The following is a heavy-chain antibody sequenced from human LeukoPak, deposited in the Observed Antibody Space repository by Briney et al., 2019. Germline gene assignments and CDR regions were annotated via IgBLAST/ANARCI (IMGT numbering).Heavy chain of an antibody. CDR2: IYYSGST. Sequence: SETLSLTCTVSGGSISSYYWSWIRQPSGKGLEWIGYIYYSGSTNYNPSLKSRVTISVDTSKNQFSLKLSSVTAADTAVYYCAAALYSSEIDYWGQGTLVTVSS. CDR3: AAALYSSEIDY. V-gene: IGHV4-59*01. CDR1: GGSISSYY. J-gene: IGHJ4*02. D-gene: IGHD6-25*01.